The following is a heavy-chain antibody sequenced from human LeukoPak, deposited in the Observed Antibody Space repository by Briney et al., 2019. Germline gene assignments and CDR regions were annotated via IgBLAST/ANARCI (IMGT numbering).Heavy chain of an antibody. CDR1: GGSFSGYY. CDR3: AREKIAARGNYYFDY. Sequence: SETLSLTCAVYGGSFSGYYWSWIRQPPGKGLEWIGEINHSGSTNYNPSLKSRVTISVDTSKNQFSLKLSSVTAADTAVYYCAREKIAARGNYYFDYWGQGTLVTVSS. D-gene: IGHD6-6*01. V-gene: IGHV4-34*01. CDR2: INHSGST. J-gene: IGHJ4*02.